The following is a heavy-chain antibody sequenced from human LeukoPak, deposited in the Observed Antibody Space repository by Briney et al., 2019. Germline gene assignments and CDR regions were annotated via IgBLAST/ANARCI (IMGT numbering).Heavy chain of an antibody. CDR1: GFTFSSYG. CDR2: IRYDGSNK. Sequence: PGGSLRLSCAASGFTFSSYGMHWVRQAPGKGLEWVAFIRYDGSNKYYADPVKGRFTISRDNSKNTLYLQMNSLRAEDTAVYYCAKFAGYCSSTSCSNDAFDIWGQGTMVTVSS. J-gene: IGHJ3*02. CDR3: AKFAGYCSSTSCSNDAFDI. D-gene: IGHD2-2*01. V-gene: IGHV3-30*02.